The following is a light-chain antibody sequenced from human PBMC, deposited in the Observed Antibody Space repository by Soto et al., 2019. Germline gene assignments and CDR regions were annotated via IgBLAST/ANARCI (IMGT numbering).Light chain of an antibody. V-gene: IGKV1-39*01. CDR2: AAS. J-gene: IGKJ4*01. CDR3: QESLNTSLN. CDR1: QSISIY. Sequence: DIQMTQSPSSLSASVGDRVTITCRASQSISIYLNWYQQKPGKAPKLLIYAASSLQCGVPSRFSGSGSGTDFTITISSLLPEDLATYYCQESLNTSLNFGGRTKVDIK.